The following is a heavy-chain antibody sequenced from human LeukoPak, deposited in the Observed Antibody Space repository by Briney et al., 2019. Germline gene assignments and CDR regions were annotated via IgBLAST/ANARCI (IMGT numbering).Heavy chain of an antibody. Sequence: AGGSLRPSCAASGFTFSSYEINWVRQAAGKGLGWVSYISSSGSTIYDADSVKGRFTISRDNAKNSLYLQMNSLRAEDTAVYYCARVEATNTPIYYYYYMDVWGKGTTVTISS. CDR2: ISSSGSTI. V-gene: IGHV3-48*03. CDR1: GFTFSSYE. D-gene: IGHD5-12*01. J-gene: IGHJ6*03. CDR3: ARVEATNTPIYYYYYMDV.